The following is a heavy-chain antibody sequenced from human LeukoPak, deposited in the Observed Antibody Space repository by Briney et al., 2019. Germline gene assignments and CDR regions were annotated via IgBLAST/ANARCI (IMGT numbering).Heavy chain of an antibody. Sequence: GGSLRLSCAASGFTVSSNHMSWVRQAPGKGLEWVSVIYSGGSTYYADSVKGRFTISRDNSKNTLYPQMNSLRAEDTAVYYCARVIVTGYYDAFDIWGQGTMVTVPS. CDR2: IYSGGST. D-gene: IGHD3-9*01. J-gene: IGHJ3*02. CDR1: GFTVSSNH. V-gene: IGHV3-53*01. CDR3: ARVIVTGYYDAFDI.